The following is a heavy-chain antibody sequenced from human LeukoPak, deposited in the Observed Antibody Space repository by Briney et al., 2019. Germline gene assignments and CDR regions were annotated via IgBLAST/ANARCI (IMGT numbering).Heavy chain of an antibody. CDR3: LSTSGP. CDR1: GFTFSYYW. Sequence: GGSLRLSCAASGFTFSYYWMRWVRQAPGKGLEWVANIKEDGSEKYYVDPERGRFTVSIDNAKNSLYLQMSSLRAEDTAVYYCLSTSGPWGQGTLVTVSS. J-gene: IGHJ5*02. V-gene: IGHV3-7*01. CDR2: IKEDGSEK. D-gene: IGHD1-26*01.